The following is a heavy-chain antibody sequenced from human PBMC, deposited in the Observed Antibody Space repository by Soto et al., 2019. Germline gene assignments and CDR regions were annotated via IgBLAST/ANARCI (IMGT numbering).Heavy chain of an antibody. D-gene: IGHD2-15*01. J-gene: IGHJ6*02. CDR3: TSDGRTYYYFCGMDV. CDR2: IKSKTDGGTT. CDR1: GFTFSNAW. Sequence: PGGSLRLSCAASGFTFSNAWMNWVRQAPGKGLEWVGRIKSKTDGGTTDYAAPVKGRFTISRDDSKNTLYLQMNSLKTADTAVYYFTSDGRTYYYFCGMDVWGQGTTVTVSS. V-gene: IGHV3-15*07.